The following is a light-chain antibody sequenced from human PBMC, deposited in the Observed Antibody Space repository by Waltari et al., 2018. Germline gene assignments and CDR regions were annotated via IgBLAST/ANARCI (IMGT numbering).Light chain of an antibody. V-gene: IGLV4-69*01. J-gene: IGLJ3*02. CDR3: QTGGHGTWV. Sequence: LVLTQSPSASASLGASVKLTCTLSSGHSSNVIAWLQQQPEKGPRYLMKVNSDDSHSKGDEIPDRFSGSSSGAERYLTISSLQSEDEADYYCQTGGHGTWVFGGGTKLTVL. CDR2: VNSDDSH. CDR1: SGHSSNV.